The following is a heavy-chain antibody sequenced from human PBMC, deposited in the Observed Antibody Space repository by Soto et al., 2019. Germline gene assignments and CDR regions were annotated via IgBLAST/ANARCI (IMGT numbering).Heavy chain of an antibody. CDR2: ISYDGSNK. D-gene: IGHD3-9*01. CDR3: AKDLVRYYDILTGYRHGMDV. CDR1: GFTFSSYG. V-gene: IGHV3-30*18. J-gene: IGHJ6*02. Sequence: PGGSLRLSCAASGFTFSSYGMHWVRQAPGKGLEWVAVISYDGSNKYYADSVKGRFTISRDNSKNTLYLQMNSLRAEDAAVYYCAKDLVRYYDILTGYRHGMDVWGQGTTVTVSS.